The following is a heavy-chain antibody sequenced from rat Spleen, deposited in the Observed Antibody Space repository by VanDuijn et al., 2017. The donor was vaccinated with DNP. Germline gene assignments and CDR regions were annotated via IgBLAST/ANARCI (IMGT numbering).Heavy chain of an antibody. CDR2: ISYSGST. Sequence: EVQLQESGPGLVKPSQSLSLTCSVTGYSITSNYWAWIRKFPGNKMEWMGYISYSGSTGYNPSLRSRISITRDTSKRQFFLQLNSVTTEDTATYYCARAYYDGTYYPNWYFDFWGPGTTITASS. V-gene: IGHV3-1*01. CDR3: ARAYYDGTYYPNWYFDF. J-gene: IGHJ1*01. CDR1: GYSITSNY. D-gene: IGHD1-12*02.